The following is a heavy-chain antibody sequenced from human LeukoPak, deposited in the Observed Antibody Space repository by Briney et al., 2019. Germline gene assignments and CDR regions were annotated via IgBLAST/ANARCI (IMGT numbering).Heavy chain of an antibody. CDR3: TTGHYSTSGDY. D-gene: IGHD6-6*01. Sequence: PGGSLRLSCTASGFTFGDYAMSWVRQAPGKGLEWVGFIRSKAYGGTTEYAASVKGRFAITRDDSKSTLYLQMDSLKTDDTAMYYCTTGHYSTSGDYWGQGTLVTVSS. J-gene: IGHJ4*02. V-gene: IGHV3-49*04. CDR2: IRSKAYGGTT. CDR1: GFTFGDYA.